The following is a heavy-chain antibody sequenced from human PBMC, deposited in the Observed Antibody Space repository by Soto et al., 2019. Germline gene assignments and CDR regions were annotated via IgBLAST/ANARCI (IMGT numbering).Heavy chain of an antibody. Sequence: ASVKVSCKASGVTFSSYTISLVRQAPGQGLEWMGRIIPILGIANYAQKFQGRVTITADKSTSTAYMELSSLRSEDTAVYYCARTVVAASNAFDIWGQGTMVTVSS. CDR3: ARTVVAASNAFDI. D-gene: IGHD2-15*01. CDR2: IIPILGIA. V-gene: IGHV1-69*02. J-gene: IGHJ3*02. CDR1: GVTFSSYT.